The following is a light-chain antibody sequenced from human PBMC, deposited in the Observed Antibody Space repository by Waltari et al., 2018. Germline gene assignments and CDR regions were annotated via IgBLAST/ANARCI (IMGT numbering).Light chain of an antibody. V-gene: IGLV3-1*01. Sequence: SYEMTQSPSVSVSPGQTANMACSGHELGHKYVHWYQQKPGQSPLLVIYQDKKRPPGIPARFSGSNSGNTATLTISETQAVDEADYYCQTWERNSYVFGTGTKLTVL. CDR2: QDK. CDR3: QTWERNSYV. CDR1: ELGHKY. J-gene: IGLJ1*01.